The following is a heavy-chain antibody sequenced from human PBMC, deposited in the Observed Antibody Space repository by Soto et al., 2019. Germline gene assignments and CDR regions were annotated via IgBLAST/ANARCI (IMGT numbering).Heavy chain of an antibody. Sequence: QGLLVQSGAEVKQPGASVKVSCKASGYSFTTYGISWVRQAPGQGLEWMGWISGYNGDTNNAQKFQDRVTVTIDRSTTTAYLELRSLTSDDTAVYYCAKNGHPPYYYYGMDVWGQGTTVTVSS. J-gene: IGHJ6*02. CDR1: GYSFTTYG. CDR2: ISGYNGDT. D-gene: IGHD2-8*01. CDR3: AKNGHPPYYYYGMDV. V-gene: IGHV1-18*01.